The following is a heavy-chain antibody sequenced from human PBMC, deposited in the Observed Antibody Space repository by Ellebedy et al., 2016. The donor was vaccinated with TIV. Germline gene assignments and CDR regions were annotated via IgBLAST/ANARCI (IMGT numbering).Heavy chain of an antibody. CDR1: GYTLIKLS. CDR3: ATRGDAYSQPFYFNY. Sequence: ASVKVSXKVSGYTLIKLSMHWVRQAPGKGLEWMGGFDPEDGETIYAQKFQGGVTMTEDTSTDTAYMDLSSLRSEDTAVYYCATRGDAYSQPFYFNYWGQGTLITVSS. CDR2: FDPEDGET. V-gene: IGHV1-24*01. D-gene: IGHD5-24*01. J-gene: IGHJ4*02.